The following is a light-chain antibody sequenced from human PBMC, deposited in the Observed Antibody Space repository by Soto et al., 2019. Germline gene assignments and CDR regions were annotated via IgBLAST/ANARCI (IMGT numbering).Light chain of an antibody. CDR3: QQYYNWPPLT. Sequence: EIRMTQSPATLSFSSRGRTTLSWKARQKVNRHLAWYQQKPGQAPKPLLYGASTRATGSPARFSGSGSGTEYTLTISSLQSEDFAVYYCQQYYNWPPLTFGGGTKVEIK. V-gene: IGKV3-15*01. CDR2: GAS. CDR1: QKVNRH. J-gene: IGKJ4*01.